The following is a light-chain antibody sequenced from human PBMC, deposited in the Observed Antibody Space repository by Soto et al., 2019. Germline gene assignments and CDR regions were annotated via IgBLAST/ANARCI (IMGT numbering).Light chain of an antibody. CDR3: CSYAGSFTYV. V-gene: IGLV2-23*01. CDR1: SSDVGSGSHNL. J-gene: IGLJ1*01. CDR2: EGS. Sequence: QSGLTQPASVSGSPGQSITISCTGTSSDVGSGSHNLVSWYQQRPGKVPKLMIYEGSKRPSGVSNRFSGSKSGYTASLTISGLQAEDEADYFCCSYAGSFTYVFGTGTKVTVL.